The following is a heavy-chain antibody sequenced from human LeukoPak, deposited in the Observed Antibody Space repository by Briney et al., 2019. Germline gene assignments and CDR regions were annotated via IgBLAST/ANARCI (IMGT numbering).Heavy chain of an antibody. CDR1: GFTFSSYG. CDR2: ISYDGSNK. Sequence: GGSLRLSCADSGFTFSSYGMHWVRQAPGKGLEWVAVISYDGSNKYYADSVKGRLTISRDNSKNTLYLQMNSLRAEDTAVYYCATYGVAAAACLDYWGQGTLVTVSS. CDR3: ATYGVAAAACLDY. J-gene: IGHJ4*02. D-gene: IGHD6-13*01. V-gene: IGHV3-30*03.